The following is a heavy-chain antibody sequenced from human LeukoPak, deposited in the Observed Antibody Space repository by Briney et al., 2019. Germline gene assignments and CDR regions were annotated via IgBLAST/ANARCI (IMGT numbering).Heavy chain of an antibody. CDR2: INQSGST. CDR1: GGSFSGYY. Sequence: PSETLSLTCAVYGGSFSGYYWSWIRQPPGKGLDWIGEINQSGSTNYNPSLKSRVTISVDTSKNQFSLKLSSVTAADTAVYYCASMVRGVIWSFDYWGQGTLVTVSS. V-gene: IGHV4-34*01. CDR3: ASMVRGVIWSFDY. D-gene: IGHD3-10*01. J-gene: IGHJ4*02.